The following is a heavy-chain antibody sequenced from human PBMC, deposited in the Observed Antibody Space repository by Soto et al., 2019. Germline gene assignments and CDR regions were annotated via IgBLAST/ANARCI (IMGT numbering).Heavy chain of an antibody. CDR3: ERDGVRQSGGIDY. V-gene: IGHV1-69*01. CDR2: IIPIFGTA. J-gene: IGHJ4*02. Sequence: QVQLVQSGAEVKKPGSSVKVSCKASGGTFSSYSINWVRQAPGQGLEWMGEIIPIFGTANYAQKFQGRVTITADEFARTAYMALSSLRSEDTSVYYCERDGVRQSGGIDYCGQGTLVTVAS. D-gene: IGHD2-8*01. CDR1: GGTFSSYS.